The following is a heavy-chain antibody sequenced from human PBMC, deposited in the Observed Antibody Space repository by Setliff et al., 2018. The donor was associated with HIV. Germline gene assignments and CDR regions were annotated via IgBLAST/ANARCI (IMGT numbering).Heavy chain of an antibody. V-gene: IGHV4-39*07. D-gene: IGHD6-6*01. CDR2: IYYSGST. Sequence: SETLSLTCTVSGGSINTGSYYWGWIRQPPGKGLESIGTIYYSGSTYYKSSLKSRLTISVDTSKNQFSLKMSSVTAADTAVYYCAREYSSSSANWYFDLWGRGTLVTVSS. J-gene: IGHJ2*01. CDR3: AREYSSSSANWYFDL. CDR1: GGSINTGSYY.